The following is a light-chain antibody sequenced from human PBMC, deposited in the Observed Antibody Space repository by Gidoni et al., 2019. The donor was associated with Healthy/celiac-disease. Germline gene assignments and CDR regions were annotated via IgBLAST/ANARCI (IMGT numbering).Light chain of an antibody. CDR3: AAWDDSLSGWV. V-gene: IGLV1-47*01. J-gene: IGLJ3*02. Sequence: QSVLTQPPSASGTPGQRVTISCSGSSSNIGSNYVYWYQQLPGTAPKLLIYRNNQRPSWVPALFSGSKSGTSASLAISGLRSEDEADYYCAAWDDSLSGWVFGGGTKLTVL. CDR2: RNN. CDR1: SSNIGSNY.